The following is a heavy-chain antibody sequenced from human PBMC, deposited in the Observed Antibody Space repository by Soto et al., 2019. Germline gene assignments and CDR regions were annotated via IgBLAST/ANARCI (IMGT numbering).Heavy chain of an antibody. CDR1: GGSISSSSYY. Sequence: SETLSLTCTVSGGSISSSSYYWGWIRQPPGKGLEWIGSIYYSGSTYYNPSLKSRVTISVDTSKNQFSLKLSSVTAADTAVYYCARHFYTAMVVFDYWGQGTLVT. J-gene: IGHJ4*02. D-gene: IGHD5-18*01. V-gene: IGHV4-39*01. CDR3: ARHFYTAMVVFDY. CDR2: IYYSGST.